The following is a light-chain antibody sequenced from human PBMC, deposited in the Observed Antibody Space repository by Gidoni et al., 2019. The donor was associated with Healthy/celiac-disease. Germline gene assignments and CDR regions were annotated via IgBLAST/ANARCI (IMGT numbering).Light chain of an antibody. CDR3: QQSYSTPYT. J-gene: IGKJ2*01. V-gene: IGKV1-39*01. Sequence: DIKMTQSPSSPSASVGDRVTIICRASQSISSYLNWYQQKPGKAPKLLIYAASSLQSGVPSRFSGSGSGTDFTLTISSLQPEDFATYYCQQSYSTPYTFGQGTKLEIK. CDR2: AAS. CDR1: QSISSY.